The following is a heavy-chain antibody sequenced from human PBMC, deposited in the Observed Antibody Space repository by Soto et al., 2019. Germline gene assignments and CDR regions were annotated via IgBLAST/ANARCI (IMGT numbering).Heavy chain of an antibody. CDR1: GDSMTKYY. V-gene: IGHV4-4*07. Sequence: SETLSLTCTVSGDSMTKYYWSWIRQSAGKGLEWIGRIYTSGSTNYNPSLKSRVTMSIDTSNKHFSLSLKSVTAADTAVYYCARTVGAAYYFDFWGQGALVTVS. J-gene: IGHJ4*02. CDR2: IYTSGST. D-gene: IGHD1-26*01. CDR3: ARTVGAAYYFDF.